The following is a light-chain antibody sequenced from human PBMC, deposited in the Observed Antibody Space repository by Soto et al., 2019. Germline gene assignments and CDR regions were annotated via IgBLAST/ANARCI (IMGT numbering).Light chain of an antibody. CDR2: DAS. Sequence: EIVLTQSPATLSLSPGERATLSCRASQSVSSSLAWYQQKPGRASRLLIYDASYRATGIPARFSGSGSGTDFTLTISSLEPEDFAVYYCQQRYNWIFTFGPGTKLDIK. J-gene: IGKJ3*01. CDR1: QSVSSS. V-gene: IGKV3-11*01. CDR3: QQRYNWIFT.